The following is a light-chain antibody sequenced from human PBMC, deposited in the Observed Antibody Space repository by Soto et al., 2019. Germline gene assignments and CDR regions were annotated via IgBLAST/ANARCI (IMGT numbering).Light chain of an antibody. CDR2: DAS. CDR3: QQRSNWPWT. Sequence: EIVLTQSPATLSLSPGEKATLSCWASQSVGSYLVWYQQKPGQAPRLLLYDASSRATGIPARFSGGGSETDFTLVISNLQPEDFAVYYCQQRSNWPWTFGQGTKVDIK. CDR1: QSVGSY. J-gene: IGKJ1*01. V-gene: IGKV3-11*01.